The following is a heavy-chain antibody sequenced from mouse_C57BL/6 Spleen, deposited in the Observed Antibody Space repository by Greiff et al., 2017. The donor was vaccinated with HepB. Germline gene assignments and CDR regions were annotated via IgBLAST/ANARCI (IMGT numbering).Heavy chain of an antibody. CDR2: IYPGSGST. J-gene: IGHJ4*01. D-gene: IGHD1-1*01. Sequence: QVQLQQPGAELVKPGASVKMSCKASGYTFPSYWITWVKQRPGQGLEWIGDIYPGSGSTNYNEKFKSKATLTVDTSSSTAYMQLSSLTSEDSAVYYCARGGITTVVATWEDYAMDYWGQGTSVTVSS. CDR1: GYTFPSYW. V-gene: IGHV1-55*01. CDR3: ARGGITTVVATWEDYAMDY.